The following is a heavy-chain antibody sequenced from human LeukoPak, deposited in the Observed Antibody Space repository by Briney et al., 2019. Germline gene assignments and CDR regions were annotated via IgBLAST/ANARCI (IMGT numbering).Heavy chain of an antibody. CDR2: IKQDGTEK. CDR3: AELGITMIGGV. Sequence: GGSLRLSCAASGFTFSNYWMSWVRQAPGKGLEWVANIKQDGTEKYYVDSVKGRFTISRDNAKNSLYLQMNSLRAEDTAVYYCAELGITMIGGVWGKGTTVTISS. V-gene: IGHV3-7*01. D-gene: IGHD3-10*02. CDR1: GFTFSNYW. J-gene: IGHJ6*04.